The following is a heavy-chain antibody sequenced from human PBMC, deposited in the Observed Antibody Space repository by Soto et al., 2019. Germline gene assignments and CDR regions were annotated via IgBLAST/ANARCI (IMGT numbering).Heavy chain of an antibody. CDR1: GFTFSTDA. CDR3: AKDGSAYYDDSSGYCGSFNFDY. D-gene: IGHD3-22*01. CDR2: ISGSGVST. J-gene: IGHJ4*02. Sequence: GGSLRLSCAASGFTFSTDAMSWVRDAPGKGLEWVSAISGSGVSTYYADAVKGRFTISRDKAKSTLYRQMNSLRAEDTAVYYCAKDGSAYYDDSSGYCGSFNFDYWGQGTLVTVSS. V-gene: IGHV3-23*01.